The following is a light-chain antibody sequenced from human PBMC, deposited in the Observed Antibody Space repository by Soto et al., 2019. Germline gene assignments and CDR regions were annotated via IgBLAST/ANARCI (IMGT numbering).Light chain of an antibody. Sequence: QSALTQPASVSGSPGQSITLSCTGTSSDVGSYNLVSWYQQHPGKAPKLMIYEGTKRPSGVSSRVSGSKSGNTASLTISGLQAEDEADYYCCSYAGSRTLVFGGGTQLTVL. V-gene: IGLV2-23*01. CDR3: CSYAGSRTLV. J-gene: IGLJ2*01. CDR2: EGT. CDR1: SSDVGSYNL.